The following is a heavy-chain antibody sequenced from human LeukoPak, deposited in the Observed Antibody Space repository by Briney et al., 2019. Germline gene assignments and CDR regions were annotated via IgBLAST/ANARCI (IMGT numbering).Heavy chain of an antibody. Sequence: ASVKVSCKTPGYSENFYGITWVRQVAGRGLEWMGWISAQHGQTEYAPNSQDRVTMTTDTYTNTAYMELRSLRSDDTAVYYCAGSLGYCTSNVCYLKYWGQGTLVTVSS. CDR2: ISAQHGQT. J-gene: IGHJ4*02. CDR1: GYSENFYG. V-gene: IGHV1-18*01. CDR3: AGSLGYCTSNVCYLKY. D-gene: IGHD2-8*01.